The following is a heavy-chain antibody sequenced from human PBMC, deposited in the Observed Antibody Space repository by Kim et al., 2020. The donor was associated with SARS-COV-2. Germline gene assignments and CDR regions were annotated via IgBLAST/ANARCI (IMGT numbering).Heavy chain of an antibody. Sequence: RGMPTYTTSLKRRVTVSVDASKNQFSLKLSSVTAADTAVYYCARGAVAGTWGQGTLVTVSS. V-gene: IGHV4-59*09. J-gene: IGHJ4*02. CDR3: ARGAVAGT. CDR2: RGMP. D-gene: IGHD6-19*01.